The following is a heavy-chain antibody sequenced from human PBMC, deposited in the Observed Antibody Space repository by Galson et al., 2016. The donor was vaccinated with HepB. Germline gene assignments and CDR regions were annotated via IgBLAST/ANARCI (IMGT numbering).Heavy chain of an antibody. V-gene: IGHV3-23*01. Sequence: SLRLSCAASGFAFSNYAMSWVRQAPGKGLEWVSLIFAGGGRTFYADSVRGRFTISRDNSTNTLYLQMSSLRADDTAVYYCAKDGCTSTSCYSYWGQGTLVTVSS. CDR3: AKDGCTSTSCYSY. D-gene: IGHD2-2*01. CDR1: GFAFSNYA. J-gene: IGHJ4*02. CDR2: IFAGGGRT.